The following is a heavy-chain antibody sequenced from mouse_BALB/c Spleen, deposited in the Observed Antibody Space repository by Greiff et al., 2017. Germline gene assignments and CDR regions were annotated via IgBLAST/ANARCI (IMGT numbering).Heavy chain of an antibody. Sequence: EVMLVESGGGLVKPGVSLKLSCAASGFTFSSYAMSWVRQTPEKRLEWVASISSGGSTYYPDSVKGRFTISRDNARNILYLQMSSLRSEDTAMYYCARGRATDFDVWGAGTTVTVSS. V-gene: IGHV5-6-5*01. D-gene: IGHD3-1*01. CDR2: ISSGGST. CDR1: GFTFSSYA. J-gene: IGHJ1*01. CDR3: ARGRATDFDV.